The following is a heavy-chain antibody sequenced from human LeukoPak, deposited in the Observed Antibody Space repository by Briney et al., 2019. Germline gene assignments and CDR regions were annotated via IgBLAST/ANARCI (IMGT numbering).Heavy chain of an antibody. CDR1: GVAFSSYE. J-gene: IGHJ6*02. V-gene: IGHV3-48*03. Sequence: PGGSLRLSCAASGVAFSSYEMNWVRQAPGKGLDWLSYISSSGSTIYYADSVKGRFTISRDNAKNSVYLQMNSLRAEDTAVCYCTRIVGAGPPYGMDVWGQGTTVTVSS. CDR3: TRIVGAGPPYGMDV. D-gene: IGHD1-26*01. CDR2: ISSSGSTI.